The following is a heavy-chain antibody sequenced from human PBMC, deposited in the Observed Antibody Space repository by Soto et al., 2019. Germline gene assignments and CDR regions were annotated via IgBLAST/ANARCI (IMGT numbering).Heavy chain of an antibody. CDR2: IYYSGST. Sequence: QVQLQESGPGLVKPSQTLSLTCTVSGGSISSGGYYWSWIRQHPGKGLEWIGYIYYSGSTYYNPSLQSRVTISVDTSKNQFSLKLSSVTAADTAVYYCARERYGSGSPPCDYWGQGTLVNVSS. CDR3: ARERYGSGSPPCDY. CDR1: GGSISSGGYY. V-gene: IGHV4-31*03. D-gene: IGHD3-10*01. J-gene: IGHJ4*02.